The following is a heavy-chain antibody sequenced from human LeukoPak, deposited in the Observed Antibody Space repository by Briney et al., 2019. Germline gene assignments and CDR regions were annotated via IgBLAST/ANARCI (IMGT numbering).Heavy chain of an antibody. Sequence: PGGSLRLSCAASGFTFNNYGMHWVRQAPGKGLEWVSAISGSGGSTYYADSVKGRFTISRDNSKNTLYLQMNSLRAEDTAVYYCAKGAHGWFRELFDYWGQGTLVTVSS. CDR1: GFTFNNYG. CDR2: ISGSGGST. D-gene: IGHD3-10*01. J-gene: IGHJ4*02. CDR3: AKGAHGWFRELFDY. V-gene: IGHV3-23*01.